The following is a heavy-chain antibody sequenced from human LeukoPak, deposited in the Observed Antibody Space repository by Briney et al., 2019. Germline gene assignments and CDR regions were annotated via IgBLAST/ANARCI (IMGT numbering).Heavy chain of an antibody. CDR1: GFTFSNYW. D-gene: IGHD3-10*01. CDR3: ATYYSERSSYYMDV. Sequence: PGGSLRLSCAPSGFTFSNYWMSWVRQAPGKGLEWVANIKQDGSERYYVDSVKGRFTISRDNAKNSLYLQMNSLRAEDTAVYYCATYYSERSSYYMDVWGKGTTVTVSS. CDR2: IKQDGSER. V-gene: IGHV3-7*01. J-gene: IGHJ6*03.